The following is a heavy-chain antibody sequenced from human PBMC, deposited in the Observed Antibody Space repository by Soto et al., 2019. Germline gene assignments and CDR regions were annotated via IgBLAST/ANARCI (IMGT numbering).Heavy chain of an antibody. CDR2: IKQDGSEK. CDR1: GLTFSSYW. CDR3: PRTANIVLGLFYYYYLDV. Sequence: GGSLRLSCAVSGLTFSSYWMTWVRQAPGKGLEWVANIKQDGSEKYYVDSVKGRFTITRDNAKNSLYFQMDGLRAADTAVYYCPRTANIVLGLFYYYYLDVWGTGTTVTVSS. J-gene: IGHJ6*03. V-gene: IGHV3-7*01. D-gene: IGHD2-8*01.